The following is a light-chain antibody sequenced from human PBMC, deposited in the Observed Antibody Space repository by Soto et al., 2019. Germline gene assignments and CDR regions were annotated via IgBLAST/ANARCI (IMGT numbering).Light chain of an antibody. CDR3: QQYYGSPYT. V-gene: IGKV1-5*01. Sequence: DTQMTQSPSTLSGSVGDRVTITCRASQDIRGSLAWYQQKSGKAPKLLIYDASTLESGAPSRFSGSGSGTEFTLTISSLQPDDFATYHCQQYYGSPYTFGQGTKVDIK. CDR1: QDIRGS. J-gene: IGKJ2*01. CDR2: DAS.